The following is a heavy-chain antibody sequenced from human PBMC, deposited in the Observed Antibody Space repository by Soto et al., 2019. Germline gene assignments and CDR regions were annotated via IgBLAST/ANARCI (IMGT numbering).Heavy chain of an antibody. CDR2: IKSKTDGGTT. D-gene: IGHD3-16*01. J-gene: IGHJ4*02. V-gene: IGHV3-15*07. CDR1: GFTFSNAW. CDR3: TTDHDYVWGSYVDY. Sequence: EVQLVESGGGLVKPGGSLRLSCAASGFTFSNAWMNWVRQAPGKGLEWVGRIKSKTDGGTTDYAAPVKGRYTISRDDSKNTLYLQMNSLKTEDTAVYYCTTDHDYVWGSYVDYWGQGTLVTVSS.